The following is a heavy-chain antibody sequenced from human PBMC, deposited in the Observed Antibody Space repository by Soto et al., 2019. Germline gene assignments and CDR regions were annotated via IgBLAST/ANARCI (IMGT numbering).Heavy chain of an antibody. J-gene: IGHJ6*02. CDR2: TYYRSKWYN. D-gene: IGHD6-19*01. CDR1: GDSVSSNSAA. CDR3: ARDLGYSSGWPVYYYYGMYV. Sequence: SQTLSLTCAISGDSVSSNSAAWNWIRQSPSRGLEWLGRTYYRSKWYNDYAVSVKSRITINPDTSKNQFSLQLNSVTPEDTAVYYCARDLGYSSGWPVYYYYGMYVWGQGTTVTVSS. V-gene: IGHV6-1*01.